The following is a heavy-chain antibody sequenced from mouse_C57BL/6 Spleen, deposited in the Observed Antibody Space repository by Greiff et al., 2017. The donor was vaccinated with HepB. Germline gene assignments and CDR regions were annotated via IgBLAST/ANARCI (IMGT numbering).Heavy chain of an antibody. J-gene: IGHJ3*01. D-gene: IGHD1-2*01. V-gene: IGHV1-55*01. Sequence: QVQLQQPGAELVKPGASVKMSCKASGYTFTSYWITWVKQRPGQGLEWIGDIYPGSGSTNYNEKFKSKATLTVYTSSSTAYMQLSSLTSEDSAVYYCARNGWFLFWGQGTLVTVSA. CDR2: IYPGSGST. CDR3: ARNGWFLF. CDR1: GYTFTSYW.